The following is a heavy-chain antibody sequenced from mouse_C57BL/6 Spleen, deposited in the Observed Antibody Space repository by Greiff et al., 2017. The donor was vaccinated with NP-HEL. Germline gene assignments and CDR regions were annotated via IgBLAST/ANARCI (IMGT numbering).Heavy chain of an antibody. CDR2: ISSGSSTI. J-gene: IGHJ4*01. CDR3: ATQLTGTLYYAMDY. Sequence: EVKLVESGGGLVKPGGSLKLSCAASGFTFSDYGMHWVRQAPEKGLEWVAYISSGSSTIYYADTVKGRFTISRDNAKNTLFLQMTSLRSEDTAMYYCATQLTGTLYYAMDYWGQGTSVTVSS. CDR1: GFTFSDYG. D-gene: IGHD4-1*01. V-gene: IGHV5-17*01.